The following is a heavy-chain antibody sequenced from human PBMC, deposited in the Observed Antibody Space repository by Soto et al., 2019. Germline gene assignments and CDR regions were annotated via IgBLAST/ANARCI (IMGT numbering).Heavy chain of an antibody. Sequence: SETLSLTCTVSGGSISSYYWSWIRQPAGKGLEWIGRIYTSGSTNYNPSLKSRVTMSVDTSKNQFSLKLSSVTAADTAVYYCARDGDCSSTSCYTAYYYYGMDVWGQGTTVTVSS. CDR1: GGSISSYY. D-gene: IGHD2-2*02. J-gene: IGHJ6*02. CDR3: ARDGDCSSTSCYTAYYYYGMDV. V-gene: IGHV4-4*07. CDR2: IYTSGST.